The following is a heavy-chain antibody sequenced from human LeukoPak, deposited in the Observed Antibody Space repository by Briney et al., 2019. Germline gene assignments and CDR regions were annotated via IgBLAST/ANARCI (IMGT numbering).Heavy chain of an antibody. CDR1: GFTFSSYW. CDR3: ARDPFDFWSGYDYYFDY. D-gene: IGHD3-3*01. CDR2: IKQGGSEK. Sequence: GGSLRLSCAASGFTFSSYWMSWVRQAPGKGLEWVANIKQGGSEKYYVDSGKRRFTIPRDNPKHSLHLQMNSLGAEDTAVYYCARDPFDFWSGYDYYFDYWGQGTLVTVSS. V-gene: IGHV3-7*01. J-gene: IGHJ4*02.